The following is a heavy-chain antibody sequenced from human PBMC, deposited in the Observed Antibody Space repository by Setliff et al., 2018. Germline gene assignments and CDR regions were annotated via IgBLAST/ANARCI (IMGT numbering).Heavy chain of an antibody. CDR2: ITNDGSST. D-gene: IGHD3-10*01. V-gene: IGHV3-74*01. Sequence: PGGSLRLSCAASEFTFDDYGMSWVRQAPGKGPVWVSRITNDGSSTIYADSVKGRFTISRDNAKNSLYLQMNSLRAEDTAVYYCARDHAYGSRFYYYYYNMDVWGQGTTVTVSS. J-gene: IGHJ6*02. CDR1: EFTFDDYG. CDR3: ARDHAYGSRFYYYYYNMDV.